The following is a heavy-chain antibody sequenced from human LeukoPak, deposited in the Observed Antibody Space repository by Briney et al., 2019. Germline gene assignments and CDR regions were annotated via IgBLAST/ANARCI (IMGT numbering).Heavy chain of an antibody. V-gene: IGHV3-30-3*01. CDR1: GFNFNNYA. CDR3: ARDGRAVAGNGGVDAFDI. D-gene: IGHD6-19*01. J-gene: IGHJ3*02. Sequence: GGSLRLSCVASGFNFNNYAMSWVRQAPGKGLEWVAVISYDGSNKYYADSVKGRFTISRDNSKNTLYLQMNSLRAEDTAVYYCARDGRAVAGNGGVDAFDIWGQGTMVTVSS. CDR2: ISYDGSNK.